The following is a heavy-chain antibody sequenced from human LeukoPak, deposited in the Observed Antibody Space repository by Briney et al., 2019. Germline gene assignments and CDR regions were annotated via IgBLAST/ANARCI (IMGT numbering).Heavy chain of an antibody. J-gene: IGHJ4*02. CDR3: ARVFDDVNSNYYYIPDY. D-gene: IGHD3-10*01. V-gene: IGHV3-30*02. CDR1: GFNLSRNG. CDR2: IRLDGSKT. Sequence: GGSLRLSCEASGFNLSRNGMHWVRQAPGKGLEWVSFIRLDGSKTFYGDSVRGRFTISRDISKNTLYLQLNSLRADDTAVYYCARVFDDVNSNYYYIPDYWGQGMLVTVSS.